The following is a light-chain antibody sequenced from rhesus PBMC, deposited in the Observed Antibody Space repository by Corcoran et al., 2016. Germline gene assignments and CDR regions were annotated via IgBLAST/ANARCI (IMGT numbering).Light chain of an antibody. J-gene: IGKJ1*01. Sequence: DIQMTQSPSSLSASVGDTVTITCRASQSISSWLAWYQQKPGKAPKLLIYKASSLQSGVPSRLSGSGSGTDFTLTISSLQSEDFATYYCQQYSSSPPTFGQGTKVEIK. CDR2: KAS. CDR1: QSISSW. V-gene: IGKV1-22*01. CDR3: QQYSSSPPT.